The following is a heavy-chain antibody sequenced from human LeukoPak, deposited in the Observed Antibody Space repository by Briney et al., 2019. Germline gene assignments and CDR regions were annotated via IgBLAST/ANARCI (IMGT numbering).Heavy chain of an antibody. V-gene: IGHV3-20*04. D-gene: IGHD5-12*01. Sequence: PGGSLRLSCAASGFTFDDYGMSWVRQAPGKGLEWVSGIKWNGGSTGYADSVKGRFTSSRDNAKNSLYLQMNSLRAEDTALYYCARSGWLRHPFDYWGQGTLVTVSS. J-gene: IGHJ4*02. CDR3: ARSGWLRHPFDY. CDR2: IKWNGGST. CDR1: GFTFDDYG.